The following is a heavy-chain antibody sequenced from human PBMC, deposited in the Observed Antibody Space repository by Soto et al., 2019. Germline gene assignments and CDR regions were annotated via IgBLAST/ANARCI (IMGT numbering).Heavy chain of an antibody. V-gene: IGHV3-21*01. D-gene: IGHD2-2*02. CDR1: GFTLSSHT. J-gene: IGHJ6*02. CDR3: ARGFCTRSSCYIGGFYYYGMDV. CDR2: ISSDSSYK. Sequence: EVQLVESGGGLGQPGGALRLSCAASGFTLSSHTMNWVRQAPGKGLGWVSSISSDSSYKYYTDSVTGRFTVSRDNAKNSLYLQMNSLRAEDTAVYYCARGFCTRSSCYIGGFYYYGMDVWGQGATVTVSS.